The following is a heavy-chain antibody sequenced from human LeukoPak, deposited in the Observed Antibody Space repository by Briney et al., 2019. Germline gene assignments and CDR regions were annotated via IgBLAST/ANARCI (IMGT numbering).Heavy chain of an antibody. CDR3: ARDLIEHDAGTGSFDY. J-gene: IGHJ4*02. D-gene: IGHD6-13*01. CDR2: IIPILGIA. Sequence: SVKVSCKASGGTFSSYAISWVRQAPGQGLEWMGRIIPILGIANYAQKFQGRVTITADKSTSTAYMELSSLRSEDTAVYYCARDLIEHDAGTGSFDYWGQGTLVTVSS. CDR1: GGTFSSYA. V-gene: IGHV1-69*04.